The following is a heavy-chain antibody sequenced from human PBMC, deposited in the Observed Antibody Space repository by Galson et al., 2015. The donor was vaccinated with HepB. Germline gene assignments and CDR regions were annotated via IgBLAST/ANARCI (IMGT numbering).Heavy chain of an antibody. CDR3: ALGGELEVPVDY. V-gene: IGHV3-30-3*01. D-gene: IGHD1-26*01. CDR2: ISYDGSNK. J-gene: IGHJ4*02. CDR1: GFTFSSYA. Sequence: SLRLSCAASGFTFSSYAMHWVRQAPGKGLEWVAVISYDGSNKYYADSVKGRFTISRDNSKNTLYLQMNSLRAEDTAVYYCALGGELEVPVDYWGQGTLVTVSS.